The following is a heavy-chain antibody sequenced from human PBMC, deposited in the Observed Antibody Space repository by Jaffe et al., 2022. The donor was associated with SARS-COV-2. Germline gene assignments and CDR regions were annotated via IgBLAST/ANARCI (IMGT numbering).Heavy chain of an antibody. CDR2: VSYGGTYK. CDR1: GLTSSSND. CDR3: AKENNAFDI. V-gene: IGHV3-30*18. J-gene: IGHJ3*02. Sequence: QVQVVESGGGVVQPGRSLRLSCAASGLTSSSNDIHWVRQAPGKGLDWVASVSYGGTYKWYADSVKGRFTISRDDSKNTVYLQMNSLRTEDTALYYCAKENNAFDIWGQGTMVTVSS.